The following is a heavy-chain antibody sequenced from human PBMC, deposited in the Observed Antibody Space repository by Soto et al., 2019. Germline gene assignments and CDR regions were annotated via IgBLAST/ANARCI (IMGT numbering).Heavy chain of an antibody. J-gene: IGHJ4*02. D-gene: IGHD2-15*01. V-gene: IGHV3-23*01. Sequence: EVQLLESGGGLVQPGGSLRLSCAASGFSFSDYSMTWVRQAPGRGLEWVSTLTSRGTTFYADSVKGRFTISRDNSKNTLSLQMHRLRTEDTALYDCAKRATTVPTPGNYFDCWGQGTLVTVSS. CDR3: AKRATTVPTPGNYFDC. CDR1: GFSFSDYS. CDR2: LTSRGTT.